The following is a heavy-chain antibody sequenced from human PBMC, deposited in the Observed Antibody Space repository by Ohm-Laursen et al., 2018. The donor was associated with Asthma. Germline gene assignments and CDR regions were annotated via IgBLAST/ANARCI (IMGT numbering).Heavy chain of an antibody. CDR3: GKDLGSYCGGDGPPYEMDS. J-gene: IGHJ4*02. D-gene: IGHD2-21*01. Sequence: SLRLSCAATGFTFGTHGMHWVRQAPGKGLEWVAVISYDGRNKYYADSVKGRFTISRDNSKNTLYLQMNSLRAEDTAVYYCGKDLGSYCGGDGPPYEMDSWGQGTLVTVSS. V-gene: IGHV3-30*18. CDR1: GFTFGTHG. CDR2: ISYDGRNK.